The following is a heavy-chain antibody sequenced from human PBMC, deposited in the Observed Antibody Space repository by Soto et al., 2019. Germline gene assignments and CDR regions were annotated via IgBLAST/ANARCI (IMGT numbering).Heavy chain of an antibody. CDR2: ISYDGSNK. V-gene: IGHV3-30-3*01. D-gene: IGHD6-19*01. J-gene: IGHJ4*02. Sequence: QVQLVESGGGVVQPGRSLRLSCAASGFTFSSYAMHWVRQAPGKGLEWVAVISYDGSNKYYADSVKGRFTISRDSSKNTLYLQMNSLRAEDTAVYYCARDGGIAVAGTAGNSDYWGQGTLVTVSS. CDR1: GFTFSSYA. CDR3: ARDGGIAVAGTAGNSDY.